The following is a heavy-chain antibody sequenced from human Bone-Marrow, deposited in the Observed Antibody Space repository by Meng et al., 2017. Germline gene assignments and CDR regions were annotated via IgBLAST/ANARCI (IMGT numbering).Heavy chain of an antibody. Sequence: GESLKISCAASGFTFSSYWMSWVRQAPGKGLEWVANIKQDGSEKYYVDSVKGRFTISRDNAKNSLYLQMNRLRAEDTAVYYCARDVAYARYYYYGMDVWGQGTTVTVSS. CDR3: ARDVAYARYYYYGMDV. J-gene: IGHJ6*02. CDR1: GFTFSSYW. V-gene: IGHV3-7*01. D-gene: IGHD4-17*01. CDR2: IKQDGSEK.